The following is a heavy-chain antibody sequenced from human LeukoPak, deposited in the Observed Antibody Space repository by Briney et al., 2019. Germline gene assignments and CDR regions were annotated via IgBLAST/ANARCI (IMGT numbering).Heavy chain of an antibody. CDR3: ARGKYSSGWFDY. D-gene: IGHD6-19*01. CDR2: ITTSSTYI. V-gene: IGHV3-21*01. J-gene: IGHJ4*02. Sequence: GGSLRLSCAVSGFTFSSYSMSWVRQAPGKGLEWVSSITTSSTYISYADSVKGRFTISRDNAKNSLYLQMNSLRAEDTAVYYCARGKYSSGWFDYWGQGTLVTVSP. CDR1: GFTFSSYS.